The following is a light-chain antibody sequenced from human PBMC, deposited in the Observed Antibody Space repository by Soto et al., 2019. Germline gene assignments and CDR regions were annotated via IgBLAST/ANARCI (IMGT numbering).Light chain of an antibody. CDR3: SAYTARSTLV. Sequence: QSALTQPASGSGSAGQSITISCSGTMRDVGAYNLVSWYQQHPATAPKLIIYEVRNRPSGISSRFSGSRSGNTASLTISGLQSEDEGDYYCSAYTARSTLVFGGGTKVTVL. CDR2: EVR. V-gene: IGLV2-14*01. CDR1: MRDVGAYNL. J-gene: IGLJ3*02.